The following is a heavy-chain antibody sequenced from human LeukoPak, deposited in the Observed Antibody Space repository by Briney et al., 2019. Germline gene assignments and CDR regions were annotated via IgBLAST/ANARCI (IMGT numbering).Heavy chain of an antibody. D-gene: IGHD2-2*01. CDR3: ARDQDIVVVPAAIYYYGMDV. V-gene: IGHV3-21*01. CDR2: ICSSSSYI. J-gene: IGHJ6*04. CDR1: GFTFSSYS. Sequence: GGSLRLSCAASGFTFSSYSMNWVRQAPGKGLEWVSSICSSSSYIYYADSVKGRFTISRDNAKNSLYLQMNSLRAEDTAVYYCARDQDIVVVPAAIYYYGMDVWGKGTTVTVSS.